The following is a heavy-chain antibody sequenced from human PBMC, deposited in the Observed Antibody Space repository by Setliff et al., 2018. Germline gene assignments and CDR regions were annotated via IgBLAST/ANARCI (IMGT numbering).Heavy chain of an antibody. Sequence: SETLSLTCTVSGDSISSRRNYWGWFRQPAGKELEWIGQIYTSWSTNYNPSLKSRVAISIDTSKKQFSLEVSSVTAADTAVYYCARVGPTGYSYGSHYYYYMDVWGKGTTVTVSS. CDR2: IYTSWST. CDR1: GDSISSRRNY. D-gene: IGHD5-18*01. CDR3: ARVGPTGYSYGSHYYYYMDV. V-gene: IGHV4-61*09. J-gene: IGHJ6*03.